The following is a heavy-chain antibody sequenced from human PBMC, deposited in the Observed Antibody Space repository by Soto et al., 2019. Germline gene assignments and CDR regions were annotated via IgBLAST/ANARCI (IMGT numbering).Heavy chain of an antibody. CDR2: INPNSGGT. V-gene: IGHV1-2*04. Sequence: QVQLVQSGAEVKKPGASVKVSCKASGYTFTGYYMHWVRQAPGQGLEWMGWINPNSGGTNYAQKFQGWVTMTRDTSISTAYMELSRLRSDDTVVYYCARGGRAIAVAGTVFDYWGQGTLVTVSS. D-gene: IGHD6-19*01. J-gene: IGHJ4*02. CDR1: GYTFTGYY. CDR3: ARGGRAIAVAGTVFDY.